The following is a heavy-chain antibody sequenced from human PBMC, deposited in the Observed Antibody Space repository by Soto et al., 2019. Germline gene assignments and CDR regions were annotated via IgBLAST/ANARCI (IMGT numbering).Heavy chain of an antibody. CDR3: ARQYCSGGSCYPDAEYFQH. CDR2: IYPGDSDT. J-gene: IGHJ1*01. CDR1: GYSFTCYW. Sequence: GESLKISFKGSGYSFTCYWIGWVRQMPGKGLEWMGIIYPGDSDTRYSPSFQGQVTISADKSISTAYLQWSSLKASDTAMYYCARQYCSGGSCYPDAEYFQHWGQGTLVTVSS. D-gene: IGHD2-15*01. V-gene: IGHV5-51*01.